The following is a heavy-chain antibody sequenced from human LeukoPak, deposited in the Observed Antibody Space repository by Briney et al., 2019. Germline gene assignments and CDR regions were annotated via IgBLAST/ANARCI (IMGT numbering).Heavy chain of an antibody. CDR2: FDPEDGET. D-gene: IGHD3-22*01. J-gene: IGHJ4*02. Sequence: ASVNVSCKVSGYTLTELSMHWVRQAPGKGLEWMGGFDPEDGETIYAQKFQGRVTMTEDTSTDTAYMELSSLRSEDTAVYYCATDRVYYDSSGYPSYFDYWGQGTLVTVSS. V-gene: IGHV1-24*01. CDR1: GYTLTELS. CDR3: ATDRVYYDSSGYPSYFDY.